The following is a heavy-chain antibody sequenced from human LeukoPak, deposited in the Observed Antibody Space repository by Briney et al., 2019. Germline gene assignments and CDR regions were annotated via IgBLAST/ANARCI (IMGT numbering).Heavy chain of an antibody. CDR2: IYYSGST. J-gene: IGHJ4*02. CDR3: ARVAGGLVVVSPFFDY. CDR1: GGSIGSYY. V-gene: IGHV4-59*01. D-gene: IGHD2-8*02. Sequence: PSETLSLTCTVSGGSIGSYYWSWIRQPPGKGLEWIGYIYYSGSTNYNPSLKSRVTISVDTSKNQFSLKLSSVTAADTAVYYCARVAGGLVVVSPFFDYWGQGTLVTVSS.